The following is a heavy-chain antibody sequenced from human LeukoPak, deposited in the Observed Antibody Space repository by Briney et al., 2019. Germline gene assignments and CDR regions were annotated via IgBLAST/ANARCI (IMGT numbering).Heavy chain of an antibody. Sequence: PSETLSLTCTVSGGSISRSDYYWGWVRQPPGKGLEWIGSIFYIGTTYYNPSLRSRVTISVDTSKNQFSLKLSSVTAADTAVYYCARGNVLLWFGGGEYYFDYWGQGTLVTVSS. D-gene: IGHD3-10*01. V-gene: IGHV4-39*07. CDR1: GGSISRSDYY. CDR3: ARGNVLLWFGGGEYYFDY. CDR2: IFYIGTT. J-gene: IGHJ4*02.